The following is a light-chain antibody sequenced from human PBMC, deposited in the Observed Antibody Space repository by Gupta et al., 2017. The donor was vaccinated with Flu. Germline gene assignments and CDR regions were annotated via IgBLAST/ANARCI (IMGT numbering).Light chain of an antibody. CDR3: TSYTGSSNFDV. CDR2: EVS. CDR1: NTDVGGYNL. J-gene: IGLJ1*01. Sequence: QSALTQPPSASGSPGQSVTISCTGTNTDVGGYNLVSWFQQHPGKAPKLMTYEVSKRPSGVPDRFSGSKSGNTASLTVSGLQAEDEADYYCTSYTGSSNFDVFGTGTKVTVL. V-gene: IGLV2-8*01.